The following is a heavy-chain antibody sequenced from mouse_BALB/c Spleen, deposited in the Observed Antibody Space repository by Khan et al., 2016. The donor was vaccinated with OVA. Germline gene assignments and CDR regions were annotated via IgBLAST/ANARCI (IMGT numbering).Heavy chain of an antibody. Sequence: VQLQESGAELMKPGASVKISCKATDYTFSSYWIEWVKQRPGHGLDWIGEILPGSNTTNYNERFRGKATITADTYSNTAFMQLSSLTSEDSAVYYCARGYYVNYDAMDYWGQGTSVTVSS. V-gene: IGHV1-9*01. D-gene: IGHD1-1*02. J-gene: IGHJ4*01. CDR1: DYTFSSYW. CDR2: ILPGSNTT. CDR3: ARGYYVNYDAMDY.